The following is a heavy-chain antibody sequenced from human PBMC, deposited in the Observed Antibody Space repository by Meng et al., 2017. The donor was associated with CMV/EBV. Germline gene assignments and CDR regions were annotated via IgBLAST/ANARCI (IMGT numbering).Heavy chain of an antibody. V-gene: IGHV3-30*02. J-gene: IGHJ4*02. CDR1: GFTFSSYG. Sequence: QVQTVGSGGGVVQPGGSLRRSCAGSGFTFSSYGMHWVRQAPGKGPEWVAFIRNDESDKYYGDSVKGRFTISRDTSKNTVDLQMNSLRTGDTAVYYCAKDDPVFHYWGQGTLVTVSS. CDR2: IRNDESDK. CDR3: AKDDPVFHY.